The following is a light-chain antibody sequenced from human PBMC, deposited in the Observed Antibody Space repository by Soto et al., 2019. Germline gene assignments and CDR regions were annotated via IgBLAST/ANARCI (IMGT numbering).Light chain of an antibody. J-gene: IGLJ7*01. V-gene: IGLV1-40*01. CDR3: QSSDSSLSGSV. CDR1: SSNIGAGYD. Sequence: QSVLTQPPSVSGAPGQRVTISCTGSSSNIGAGYDVHWYQQLPGTAPKLLINGNNNRPSGVPDRFSGSKSGTSASLAITGLQAEDEADYYCQSSDSSLSGSVFGGGTQLTVL. CDR2: GNN.